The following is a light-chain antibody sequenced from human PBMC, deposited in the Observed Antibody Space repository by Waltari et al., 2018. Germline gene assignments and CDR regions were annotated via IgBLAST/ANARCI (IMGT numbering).Light chain of an antibody. CDR1: SSNIGTPYD. J-gene: IGLJ1*01. CDR2: AGF. Sequence: VLTQPPSVSGAPGQRVTISCTGSSSNIGTPYDVNWYQQLPGTAPKLLIHAGFSRPSGVHDFFSGSRSGAAASLAITGRPAEDEGDYYCQSYDTSLGGSYVFGSGTKVTVL. V-gene: IGLV1-40*01. CDR3: QSYDTSLGGSYV.